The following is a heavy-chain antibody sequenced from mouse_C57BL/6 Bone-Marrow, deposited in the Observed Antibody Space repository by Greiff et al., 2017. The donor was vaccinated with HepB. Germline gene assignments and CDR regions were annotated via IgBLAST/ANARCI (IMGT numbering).Heavy chain of an antibody. D-gene: IGHD2-1*01. J-gene: IGHJ4*01. CDR2: IYPRSGNT. CDR3: ARTGSTHMDY. V-gene: IGHV1-81*01. CDR1: GYTFTSYG. Sequence: VQLQESGAELARPGASVKLSCKASGYTFTSYGISWVKQRTGQGLEWIGEIYPRSGNTYYNEKFKGKATLTADKSSSTAYMELRRLTSEDSAVYFCARTGSTHMDYWGQGTSVTVSS.